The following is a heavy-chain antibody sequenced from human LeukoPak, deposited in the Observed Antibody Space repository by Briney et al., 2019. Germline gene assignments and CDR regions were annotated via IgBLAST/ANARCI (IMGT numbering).Heavy chain of an antibody. CDR2: IHGDGRT. J-gene: IGHJ4*02. V-gene: IGHV3-53*01. CDR3: ATTGGYRTGIYER. Sequence: PGGSLRLSCAASGFTVTTNYMTWVRQARGKGLQWVSGIHGDGRTYYADSVKGRFTISRDSSKNTLYLQMSSLRAEDTAVYYCATTGGYRTGIYERWGQGTLVTVSS. CDR1: GFTVTTNY. D-gene: IGHD2-8*02.